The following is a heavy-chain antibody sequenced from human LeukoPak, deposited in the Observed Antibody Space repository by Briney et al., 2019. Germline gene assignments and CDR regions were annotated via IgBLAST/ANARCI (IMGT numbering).Heavy chain of an antibody. D-gene: IGHD6-6*01. V-gene: IGHV3-21*01. CDR1: GFTFSSYS. CDR3: ARRRRARPSTLDYYYHYMDV. J-gene: IGHJ6*03. CDR2: ISSSSSSYI. Sequence: GGSLRLSCAASGFTFSSYSMNWVRQAPGKGLEWVSSISSSSSSYIYYADSVKGRFTISRDNAKNSLYLQMNSLRAEDTAVYYCARRRRARPSTLDYYYHYMDVWGKGTTVTVSS.